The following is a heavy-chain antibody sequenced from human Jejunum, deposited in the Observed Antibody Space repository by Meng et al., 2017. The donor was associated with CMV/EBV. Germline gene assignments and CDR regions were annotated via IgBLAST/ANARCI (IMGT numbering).Heavy chain of an antibody. CDR3: AREAYCSFTSCYAIDY. CDR2: INQNSGGT. V-gene: IGHV1-2*06. J-gene: IGHJ4*01. D-gene: IGHD2-2*01. Sequence: HVAQSESEVKKPVASVMESYKASGYNISDHYMHWVRQAYGQGLELMGRINQNSGGTNYAQKFQNRVNMTSDTSIDTAYMDLSSLTSDDTAVYYCAREAYCSFTSCYAIDYWGHGTLVTVSS. CDR1: GYNISDHY.